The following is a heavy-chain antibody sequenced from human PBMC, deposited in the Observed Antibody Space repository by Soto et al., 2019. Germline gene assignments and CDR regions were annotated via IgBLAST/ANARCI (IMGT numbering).Heavy chain of an antibody. CDR3: SREDTDVALDY. J-gene: IGHJ4*02. CDR2: INAFNGNT. CDR1: GYTFISYG. V-gene: IGHV1-18*01. D-gene: IGHD5-18*01. Sequence: QVQLVQSGAEVKKPGASVKVSCKASGYTFISYGISWVRQAPGQGLEWMGRINAFNGNTNYAQKVQGRVTMTTDTFTSTAYMEQRSLISDDTAVYFCSREDTDVALDYWGQGTLVSVSS.